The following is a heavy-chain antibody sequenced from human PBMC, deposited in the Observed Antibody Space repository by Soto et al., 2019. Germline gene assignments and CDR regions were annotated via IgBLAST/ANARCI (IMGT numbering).Heavy chain of an antibody. CDR1: GGTFSNYA. CDR2: IIPIYGTV. CDR3: AKVHCGGGRCYFFAGWFDP. V-gene: IGHV1-69*12. J-gene: IGHJ5*02. Sequence: QVQLVQPGAEVKKPGSSVKVSCKASGGTFSNYAIIWVRQAPGQGLEWMGGIIPIYGTVNYSEKFQGRVTITADESTTTADMELSSLRSEDTAIYCCAKVHCGGGRCYFFAGWFDPWGQGTLVTVSS. D-gene: IGHD2-15*01.